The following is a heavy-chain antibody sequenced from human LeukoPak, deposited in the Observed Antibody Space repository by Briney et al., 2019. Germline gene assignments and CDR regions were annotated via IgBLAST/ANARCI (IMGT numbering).Heavy chain of an antibody. J-gene: IGHJ4*02. CDR1: GGSISSCF. V-gene: IGHV4-59*01. CDR2: IDYSGST. Sequence: SETLSLTCTVSGGSISSCFWNWFRQSPGKGLEWIGYIDYSGSTNYNPSRKSRVTISVDTSKNQSSLKLTSVTAAATAVYYCARSGVIDSCGNNYVDHWGQGTLVTVSS. D-gene: IGHD3-22*01. CDR3: ARSGVIDSCGNNYVDH.